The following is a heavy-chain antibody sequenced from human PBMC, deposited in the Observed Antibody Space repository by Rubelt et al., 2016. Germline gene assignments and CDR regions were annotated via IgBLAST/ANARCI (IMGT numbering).Heavy chain of an antibody. CDR2: IWHDGSIK. Sequence: QVQLVESGVGVVQPGRSLRLSCAASGFTFSNYVMPWVRQAPGRGLEWVAVIWHDGSIKYYGDSVKVRFTISRDNSKNTLYLQMNSLRAEDTAVYYWATPYSYSWSSDYWGQGTLVTVSS. CDR3: ATPYSYSWSSDY. J-gene: IGHJ4*02. V-gene: IGHV3-33*01. CDR1: GFTFSNYV. D-gene: IGHD3-16*02.